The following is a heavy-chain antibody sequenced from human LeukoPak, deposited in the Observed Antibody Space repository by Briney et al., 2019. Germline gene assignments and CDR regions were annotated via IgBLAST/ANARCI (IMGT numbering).Heavy chain of an antibody. CDR1: GFIFSSYS. V-gene: IGHV3-30-3*01. CDR2: VWSDGSKK. Sequence: GGSLRLSCVASGFIFSSYSVHWVRQAPGKGLEWVAVVWSDGSKKIYADSVKGRFSISRDNSKNTLYLQMNSLRTEDTAVYYCARDRAYSGNDATYFDCWGQGTLVTVSS. CDR3: ARDRAYSGNDATYFDC. J-gene: IGHJ4*02. D-gene: IGHD5-12*01.